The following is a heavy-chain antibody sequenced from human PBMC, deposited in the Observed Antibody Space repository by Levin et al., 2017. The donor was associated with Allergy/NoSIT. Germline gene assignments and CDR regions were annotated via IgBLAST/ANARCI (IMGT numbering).Heavy chain of an antibody. CDR1: GYTFTSYD. V-gene: IGHV1-8*01. Sequence: ASVKVSCKASGYTFTSYDINWVRQATGQGLEWMGWMNPNSGNTGYAQKFQGRVTMTRNTSISTAYMELSSLRSEDTAVYYCARVGVSDYDFWSGYYSGYYYYYMDVWGKGTTVTVSS. CDR2: MNPNSGNT. J-gene: IGHJ6*03. CDR3: ARVGVSDYDFWSGYYSGYYYYYMDV. D-gene: IGHD3-3*01.